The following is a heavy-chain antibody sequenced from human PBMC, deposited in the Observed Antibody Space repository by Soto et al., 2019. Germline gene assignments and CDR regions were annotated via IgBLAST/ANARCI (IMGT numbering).Heavy chain of an antibody. CDR1: GFTFSDHY. CDR2: AKNKADGYTT. J-gene: IGHJ4*02. D-gene: IGHD3-10*01. Sequence: GGSLRLSCAASGFTFSDHYMDWVRQAPGKGLEWVGRAKNKADGYTTETAAPVKGRFTISRDDSEKSLFLQMNSLKTEDTAVYYCGVRYGSERKIDYWGQGTLVTVSS. V-gene: IGHV3-72*01. CDR3: GVRYGSERKIDY.